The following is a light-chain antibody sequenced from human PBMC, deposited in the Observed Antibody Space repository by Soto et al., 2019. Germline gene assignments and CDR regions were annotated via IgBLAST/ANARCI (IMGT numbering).Light chain of an antibody. CDR3: QQYHTYRT. J-gene: IGKJ1*01. Sequence: DIQMTQAPPTLSASIGDRVIITCRASQSISHWLAWYQQKPGKAPKLLISDASILESGVPSRFSGSTSGTEFTLTISSLQPDDFATYYCQQYHTYRTFGQGTKVEIK. V-gene: IGKV1-5*01. CDR2: DAS. CDR1: QSISHW.